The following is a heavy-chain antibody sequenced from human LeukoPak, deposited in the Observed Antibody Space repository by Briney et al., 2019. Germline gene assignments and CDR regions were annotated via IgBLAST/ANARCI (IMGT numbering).Heavy chain of an antibody. CDR1: GFTVSSNY. CDR3: AHSSGYSYWYFDL. V-gene: IGHV3-23*01. Sequence: GGSLRLSCAASGFTVSSNYMTWVRQAPGKGLEWVSAISGSGGSTYYADSVKGRFTISRDNSKNTLYLQMNSLRAEDTAVYYCAHSSGYSYWYFDLWGRGTLVTVSS. J-gene: IGHJ2*01. D-gene: IGHD3-22*01. CDR2: ISGSGGST.